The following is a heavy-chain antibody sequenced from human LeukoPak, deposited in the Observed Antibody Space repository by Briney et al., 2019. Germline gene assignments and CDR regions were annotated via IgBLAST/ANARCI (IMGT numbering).Heavy chain of an antibody. D-gene: IGHD6-19*01. CDR1: GYTFSTFW. J-gene: IGHJ4*02. CDR2: IYPGDSEI. V-gene: IGHV5-51*01. Sequence: GESLKISCKASGYTFSTFWVAWVRQIPGKGLEWMGIIYPGDSEIKYSPSSEGQITISVDKSSNTAYLQWTSLKASDTAMYYCALAVDGHFYFDFWGQGTLVTVS. CDR3: ALAVDGHFYFDF.